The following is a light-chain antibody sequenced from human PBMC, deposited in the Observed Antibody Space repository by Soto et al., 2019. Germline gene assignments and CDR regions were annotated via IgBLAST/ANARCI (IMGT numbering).Light chain of an antibody. CDR1: SSNIGGNS. Sequence: QSVLTQPPSVSAAPGQKVTISCSGSSSNIGGNSVSWYQQLPGTAPKLLIYDDNKRPSGIPDRFSGSKSGTSATLGITGFHTGDEADYYCGSWDSSLSAYDCGTGTKVTVL. CDR3: GSWDSSLSAYD. V-gene: IGLV1-51*01. J-gene: IGLJ1*01. CDR2: DDN.